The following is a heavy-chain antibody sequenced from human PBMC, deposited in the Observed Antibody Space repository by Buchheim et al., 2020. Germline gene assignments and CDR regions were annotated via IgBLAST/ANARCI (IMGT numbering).Heavy chain of an antibody. CDR1: GFTFSNYN. D-gene: IGHD3-22*01. Sequence: EVQLMESGGGLVNPGGSLRLACAVSGFTFSNYNMHWVRQAPGKGLEWVSSISGSSSHIYHADSLRGRITISRENAQNSLYLQMNSLSAEDTAVYYCARNEAYYDRSGYFLYWGQGT. CDR3: ARNEAYYDRSGYFLY. CDR2: ISGSSSHI. J-gene: IGHJ4*02. V-gene: IGHV3-21*01.